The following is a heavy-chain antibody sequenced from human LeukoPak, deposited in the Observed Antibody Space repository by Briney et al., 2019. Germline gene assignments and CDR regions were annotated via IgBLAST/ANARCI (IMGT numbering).Heavy chain of an antibody. V-gene: IGHV1-69*13. CDR1: GGTFSSYA. J-gene: IGHJ4*02. CDR2: IIPIFGTA. D-gene: IGHD3-22*01. Sequence: ASVKVSCKASGGTFSSYAISWVRQAPGQGLEWMGGIIPIFGTANYAQKFQGRVTITADESTSTAYMELSSLRSEDTAVYYCARHVKRSGYYTDELDYWGQGTLVTVSS. CDR3: ARHVKRSGYYTDELDY.